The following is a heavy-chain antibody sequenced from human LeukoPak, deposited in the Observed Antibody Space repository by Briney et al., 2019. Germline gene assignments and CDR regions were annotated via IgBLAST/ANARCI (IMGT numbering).Heavy chain of an antibody. Sequence: GGSLRLSCAASGFTFSSYWMRWVRQAPGKGLVWVSRIDGDGSSTNYADSVKGRFTISRDNSKNTLYLQMNSLRAEDTAVYYCAKDLYCSSTSCYEAVYWGQGTLVTVSS. D-gene: IGHD2-2*01. CDR1: GFTFSSYW. CDR2: IDGDGSST. V-gene: IGHV3-74*01. J-gene: IGHJ4*02. CDR3: AKDLYCSSTSCYEAVY.